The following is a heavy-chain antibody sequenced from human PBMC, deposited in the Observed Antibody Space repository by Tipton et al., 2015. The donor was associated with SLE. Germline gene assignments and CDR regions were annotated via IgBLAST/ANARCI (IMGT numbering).Heavy chain of an antibody. D-gene: IGHD4-17*01. J-gene: IGHJ3*02. Sequence: LRLSCTVSGYSISSGYYWSWIRQPPGKGLEWIGEINQSGSTNHNPSLKSRVTISLDTSKNQFSLKLNSVTAADTAVYYCARGLGTVTTRAFDIWGQGTMVTVSS. V-gene: IGHV4-38-2*02. CDR2: INQSGST. CDR1: GYSISSGYY. CDR3: ARGLGTVTTRAFDI.